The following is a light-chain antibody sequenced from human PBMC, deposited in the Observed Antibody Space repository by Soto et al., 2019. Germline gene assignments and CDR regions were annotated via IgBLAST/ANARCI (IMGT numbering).Light chain of an antibody. Sequence: EIVLTQSPATLSLSPGERATLSCRASQSVSTYLAWYQQKPGQAPRLLIYHASNRATGIPARFSGSGSGTDFTLTISSLEPEDVAVYYCQQRSNWPTFGPGTKVDIK. CDR1: QSVSTY. J-gene: IGKJ3*01. V-gene: IGKV3-11*01. CDR3: QQRSNWPT. CDR2: HAS.